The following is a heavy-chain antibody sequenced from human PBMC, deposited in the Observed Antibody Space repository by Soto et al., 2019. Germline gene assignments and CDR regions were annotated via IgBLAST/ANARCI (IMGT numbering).Heavy chain of an antibody. Sequence: SGPTLVNPTQTLTLTCTFSGFSLSTSGVGVGWIRQPPGKALEWLALIYWDDDKRYSPSLKSRLTITKDTSKNQVVLTMTNMDPVDTATYYCAHSGSPESGVGDCYSLPYYFDYWGQGTLVTVAS. CDR1: GFSLSTSGVG. CDR2: IYWDDDK. V-gene: IGHV2-5*02. CDR3: AHSGSPESGVGDCYSLPYYFDY. D-gene: IGHD2-21*01. J-gene: IGHJ4*02.